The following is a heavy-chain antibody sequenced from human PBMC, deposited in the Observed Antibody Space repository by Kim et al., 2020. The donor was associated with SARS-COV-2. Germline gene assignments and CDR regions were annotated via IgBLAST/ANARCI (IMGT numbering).Heavy chain of an antibody. CDR1: GGSISSYY. D-gene: IGHD6-19*01. V-gene: IGHV4-59*13. CDR3: ASGPSGWTNTEYFQH. Sequence: SETLSLTCTVSGGSISSYYWSWIRQPPGKGLEWIGYIYYSGSTNYNPSLKSRVTISVDTSKNQFSLKLSSVTAADTAVYYCASGPSGWTNTEYFQHWGQGTLVTVSS. J-gene: IGHJ1*01. CDR2: IYYSGST.